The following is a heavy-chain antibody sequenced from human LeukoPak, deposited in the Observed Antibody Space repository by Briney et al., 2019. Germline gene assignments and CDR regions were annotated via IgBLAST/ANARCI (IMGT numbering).Heavy chain of an antibody. CDR3: ARDPRFGSGYDYFDY. CDR2: IIPIFGTA. CDR1: GYTFTSYG. J-gene: IGHJ4*02. Sequence: SVKVSCKASGYTFTSYGISWVRQAPGQGLEWMGGIIPIFGTANYAQKFQGRVTITADESTSTAYMELSSLRSEDTAVYYCARDPRFGSGYDYFDYWGQGTLVTVSS. D-gene: IGHD5-12*01. V-gene: IGHV1-69*13.